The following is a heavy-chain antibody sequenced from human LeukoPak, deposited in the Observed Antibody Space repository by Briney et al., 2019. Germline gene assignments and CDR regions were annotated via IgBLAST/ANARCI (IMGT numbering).Heavy chain of an antibody. CDR1: GGSFTGYY. D-gene: IGHD2-8*01. CDR2: GDHTGGT. J-gene: IGHJ5*02. CDR3: AKNGQRGFSFDP. Sequence: PSETLSLTCAVYGGSFTGYYWSWISQPPGKGLEWIGEGDHTGGTKYNPSLKSRVTISADSSKNQFSLKWYSVTAADTGLYYCAKNGQRGFSFDPWGQGTLVNVAS. V-gene: IGHV4-34*01.